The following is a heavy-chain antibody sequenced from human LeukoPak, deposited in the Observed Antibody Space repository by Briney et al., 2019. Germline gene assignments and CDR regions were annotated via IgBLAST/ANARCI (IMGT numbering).Heavy chain of an antibody. Sequence: ASVKVSCKASGYTFSSYGISWVRQAPGQGLEWMGWISIYNGNTHYAQKIQGRVTMTTDTSTSTAYMELRSLRSDDTAVYYCARGFPPRRNYDNNGYYSYYFDYWGQGTLVTVSS. J-gene: IGHJ4*02. CDR1: GYTFSSYG. V-gene: IGHV1-18*01. CDR3: ARGFPPRRNYDNNGYYSYYFDY. CDR2: ISIYNGNT. D-gene: IGHD3-22*01.